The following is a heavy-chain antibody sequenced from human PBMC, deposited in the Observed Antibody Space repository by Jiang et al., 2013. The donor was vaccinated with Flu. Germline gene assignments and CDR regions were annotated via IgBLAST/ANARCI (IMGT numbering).Heavy chain of an antibody. CDR2: IDPSDSYT. CDR1: GYSFTSYW. J-gene: IGHJ3*02. CDR3: ARRSAGYYYDSSGYFAFDI. V-gene: IGHV5-10-1*01. Sequence: GAEVKKPGESLRISCKGSGYSFTSYWISWVRQMPGKGLEWMGRIDPSDSYTNYSPSFQGHVTISADKSISTAYLQWSSLKASDTAMYYCARRSAGYYYDSSGYFAFDIWGQGTMVTVSS. D-gene: IGHD3-22*01.